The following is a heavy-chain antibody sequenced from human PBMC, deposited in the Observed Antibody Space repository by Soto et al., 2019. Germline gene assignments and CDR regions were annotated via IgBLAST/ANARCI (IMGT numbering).Heavy chain of an antibody. CDR2: IIPIFGTA. V-gene: IGHV1-69*13. CDR1: GGTFSSYA. D-gene: IGHD6-19*01. J-gene: IGHJ3*02. CDR3: ARDYALDPAVAGPTTAFDI. Sequence: SVKVSCKASGGTFSSYAISWVRQAPGQGLEWMGGIIPIFGTANYAQKFQGRVTITADESTSTAYMELSSLRSEDTAVYYCARDYALDPAVAGPTTAFDIWGQGTMVTVSS.